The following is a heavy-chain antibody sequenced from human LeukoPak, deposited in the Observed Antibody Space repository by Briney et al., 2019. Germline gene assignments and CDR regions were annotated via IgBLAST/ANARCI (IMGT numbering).Heavy chain of an antibody. J-gene: IGHJ4*02. CDR3: ARDRGSYWDGGNDY. CDR2: IWYDGSNK. CDR1: GFTFSSYG. V-gene: IGHV3-33*01. D-gene: IGHD1-26*01. Sequence: GGPLRLSCAASGFTFSSYGMHGVRQAPGKGLEWGADIWYDGSNKYYADSVKGRFTISRDNSKNTLYLQMNSLRAEDTAVYYCARDRGSYWDGGNDYWGQGTLVTVSS.